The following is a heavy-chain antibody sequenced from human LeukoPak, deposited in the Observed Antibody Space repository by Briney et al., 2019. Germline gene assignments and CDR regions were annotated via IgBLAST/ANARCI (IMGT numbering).Heavy chain of an antibody. CDR1: GYTFTSYA. D-gene: IGHD3-22*01. Sequence: GASVKVSCKASGYTFTSYAMHWVRRAPGQRLEWMGWINAGNGNTKYSQKFQGRVTITRDTSASTAYTELSSLRSEDTAVYYCARAPGRRGDYERIDYWGQGTLVTVSS. J-gene: IGHJ4*02. V-gene: IGHV1-3*01. CDR3: ARAPGRRGDYERIDY. CDR2: INAGNGNT.